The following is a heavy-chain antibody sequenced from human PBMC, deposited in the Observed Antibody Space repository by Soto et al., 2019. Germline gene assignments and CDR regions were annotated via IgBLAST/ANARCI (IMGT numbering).Heavy chain of an antibody. D-gene: IGHD5-12*01. CDR3: ATDPNSSGFGGFFDY. CDR1: GFTFSSYT. CDR2: ISSGGEYI. V-gene: IGHV3-21*02. Sequence: EVQVVQSGGGLVKPGGSLRLSCAASGFTFSSYTLAWVRQAPGKGLEWVSSISSGGEYIYYAESFKGRSAISRDNARNSLSLQMNSLRAEDTAVYFCATDPNSSGFGGFFDYWGQGTLVTVSS. J-gene: IGHJ4*02.